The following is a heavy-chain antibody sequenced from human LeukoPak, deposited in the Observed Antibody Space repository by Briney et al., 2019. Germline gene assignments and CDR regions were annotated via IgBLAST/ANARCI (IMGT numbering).Heavy chain of an antibody. CDR1: GYTFTSYG. Sequence: ASVKASCKASGYTFTSYGISWVRQAPGQGLEWMGWISAYNGNTNYAQKLQGRVTMTTDTSTSTAYMELRSLRSDDTAVYYCASLYDILGPGGGDYWGQGTLVTVSS. J-gene: IGHJ4*02. V-gene: IGHV1-18*01. CDR2: ISAYNGNT. D-gene: IGHD3-9*01. CDR3: ASLYDILGPGGGDY.